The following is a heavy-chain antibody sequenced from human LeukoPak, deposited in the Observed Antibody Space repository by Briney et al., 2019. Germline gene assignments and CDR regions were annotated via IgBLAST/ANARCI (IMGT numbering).Heavy chain of an antibody. CDR1: GGSFSCYY. J-gene: IGHJ4*02. V-gene: IGHV4-34*01. CDR3: ARESRRSYCNEY. CDR2: INHSGST. D-gene: IGHD3-10*01. Sequence: ETLSLTCAVYGGSFSCYYWSWIRQPPGKGLEWIGEINHSGSTNYNPSLKSRVTMSVDTSKNQFSLKLSSVTAADTAVYYCARESRRSYCNEYWGQGTLVTVSS.